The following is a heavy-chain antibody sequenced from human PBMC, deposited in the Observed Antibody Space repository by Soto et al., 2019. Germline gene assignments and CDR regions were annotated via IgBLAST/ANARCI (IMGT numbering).Heavy chain of an antibody. CDR2: NYYSGST. D-gene: IGHD6-19*01. CDR3: ASPVAGTSLFVY. Sequence: QLHLQESGPGLVKPSETLSLTCTVSGGSISSSSYYWGWIRQPPGKGLEWIGSNYYSGSTYYNPSLKRRVTISVDTSKNQCSLKLSSVTAADTAVYYCASPVAGTSLFVYWGQGTLVTVSS. V-gene: IGHV4-39*01. CDR1: GGSISSSSYY. J-gene: IGHJ4*02.